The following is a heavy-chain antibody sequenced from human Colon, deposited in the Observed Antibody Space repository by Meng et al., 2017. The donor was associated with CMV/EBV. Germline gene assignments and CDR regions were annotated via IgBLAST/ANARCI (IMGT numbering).Heavy chain of an antibody. Sequence: SVKVSCKSSGGTFINYVIDWVRQAPGQGLEWMGRYIPIEDRGKSAQKFQDRLTITADKSASTAHLELSSLRSDGTAIYYCARGPRGFGEYYLDSWGPGMEVTVSS. CDR3: ARGPRGFGEYYLDS. CDR1: GGTFINYV. J-gene: IGHJ4*02. D-gene: IGHD3-10*01. V-gene: IGHV1-69*04. CDR2: YIPIEDRG.